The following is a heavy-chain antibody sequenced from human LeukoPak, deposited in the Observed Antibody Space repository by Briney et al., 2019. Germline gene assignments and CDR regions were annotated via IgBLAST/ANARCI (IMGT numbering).Heavy chain of an antibody. J-gene: IGHJ6*02. CDR1: GYTFTSYG. CDR2: ISAYNGNT. Sequence: ASVKVSCKASGYTFTSYGISWVRQAPGQGLEWMGWISAYNGNTNYAQKLQGRVTMTTDTSTSTAYMELRSLRSDDTAVYYCARDPGYCSSTSCYLGGIYYYHYYGMDVWGQGTTVTVSS. V-gene: IGHV1-18*01. D-gene: IGHD2-2*01. CDR3: ARDPGYCSSTSCYLGGIYYYHYYGMDV.